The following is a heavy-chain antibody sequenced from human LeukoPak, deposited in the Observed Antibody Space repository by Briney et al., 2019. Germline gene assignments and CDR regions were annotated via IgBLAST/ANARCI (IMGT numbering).Heavy chain of an antibody. CDR2: INPSSGGT. CDR1: GYSFTDYY. Sequence: GASVKVSCKTSGYSFTDYYMHWVRHAPGQGLEWMGWINPSSGGTSSGQKFQGRVTMTRDTSITTVYMEVRWLTSDDTAVYYCARADRLHGGPYLIGPWGQGTLVTVSS. J-gene: IGHJ5*02. V-gene: IGHV1-2*02. CDR3: ARADRLHGGPYLIGP. D-gene: IGHD2-21*01.